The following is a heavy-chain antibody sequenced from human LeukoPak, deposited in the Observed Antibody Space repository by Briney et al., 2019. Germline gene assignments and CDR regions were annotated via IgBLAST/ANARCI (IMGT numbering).Heavy chain of an antibody. D-gene: IGHD3-10*01. CDR2: INHSGST. CDR3: ARFGYGSGSYYNWFDP. Sequence: SETLSLTRAVYGGSFSGYYWSWIRQPPGKGLEWIGEINHSGSTNYNPSLKSRVTISVDTSKNQFSLKLSSVTAADTAVYYCARFGYGSGSYYNWFDPWGQGTLVTVSS. V-gene: IGHV4-34*01. CDR1: GGSFSGYY. J-gene: IGHJ5*02.